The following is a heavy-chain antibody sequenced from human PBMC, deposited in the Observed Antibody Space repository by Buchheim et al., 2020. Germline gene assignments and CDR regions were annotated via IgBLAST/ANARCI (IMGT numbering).Heavy chain of an antibody. CDR2: IYYSGST. CDR1: GGSISSSSYY. Sequence: QLQPQESGPGLVKPSETLSLTCTVSGGSISSSSYYWGWIRQPPGKGLEWIGSIYYSGSTYYNPSLKSRVTISVDTSKNQFSLKLSSVTAADTAVYYCARLGGRSSSWYWFDPWGQGTL. V-gene: IGHV4-39*01. CDR3: ARLGGRSSSWYWFDP. J-gene: IGHJ5*02. D-gene: IGHD6-13*01.